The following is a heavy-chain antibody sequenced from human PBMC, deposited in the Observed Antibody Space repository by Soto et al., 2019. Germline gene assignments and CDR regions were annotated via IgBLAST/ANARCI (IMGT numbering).Heavy chain of an antibody. Sequence: GGSLRLSCAASGFTFSSYGMHWVRQAPGKGLEWVAVISYDGSNKYYADSVKGRFTISRDNSKNTLYLQMNSLRAEDTAVYYCAKGTDCSSTSCYDEGPYNWFDPWGQGTLVTVSS. J-gene: IGHJ5*02. D-gene: IGHD2-2*01. V-gene: IGHV3-30*18. CDR2: ISYDGSNK. CDR3: AKGTDCSSTSCYDEGPYNWFDP. CDR1: GFTFSSYG.